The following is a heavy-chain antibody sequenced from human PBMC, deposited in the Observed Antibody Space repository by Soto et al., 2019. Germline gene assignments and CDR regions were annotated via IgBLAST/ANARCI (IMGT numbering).Heavy chain of an antibody. Sequence: SETLSLTCTVSGGSISSYYWSWIRQPPGKGLEWIGYIYYSGSTNYNPSLKSRVTISVDTSKNQFSLKLSSVTAADTAVYYCARYHDYGDYGRRAFDIWGQGTMVTVSS. V-gene: IGHV4-59*01. CDR2: IYYSGST. D-gene: IGHD4-17*01. J-gene: IGHJ3*02. CDR3: ARYHDYGDYGRRAFDI. CDR1: GGSISSYY.